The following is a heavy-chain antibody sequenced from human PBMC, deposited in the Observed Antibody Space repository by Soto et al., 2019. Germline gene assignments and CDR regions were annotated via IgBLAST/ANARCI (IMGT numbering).Heavy chain of an antibody. D-gene: IGHD3-3*01. V-gene: IGHV4-31*03. Sequence: TLSLTCTVSGGSISSGGYYWSWIRQHPGKGLEWIGYIYYSGSTYYNPSLKSRVTISVDTSKNQFSLKLSSVAAADTAVYYCARFFGGALSPLFDYWGQGTLVTVSS. J-gene: IGHJ4*02. CDR3: ARFFGGALSPLFDY. CDR1: GGSISSGGYY. CDR2: IYYSGST.